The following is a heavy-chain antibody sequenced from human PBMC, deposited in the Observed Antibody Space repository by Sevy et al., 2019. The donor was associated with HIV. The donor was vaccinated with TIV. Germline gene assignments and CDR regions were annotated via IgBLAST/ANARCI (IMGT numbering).Heavy chain of an antibody. D-gene: IGHD7-27*01. CDR1: GYTFNNYY. Sequence: ASVKVSCKASGYTFNNYYIHWVRQAPGQGLQWMGVINPTSSSTYYPPKFQGTVTMTRDTSTSTVSMDLSSLRSEDTAVYYYASGDGTGRCFDYWGQGTLVTVSS. J-gene: IGHJ4*02. CDR2: INPTSSST. CDR3: ASGDGTGRCFDY. V-gene: IGHV1-46*02.